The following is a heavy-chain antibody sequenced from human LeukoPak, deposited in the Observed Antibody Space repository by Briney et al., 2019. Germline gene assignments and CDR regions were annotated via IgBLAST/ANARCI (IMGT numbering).Heavy chain of an antibody. Sequence: ASVKVSCKASGYTFTSYGISWVRQAPGQGLEWMGWISAYNGNTNYAQKLQGRVTMTTGTSTSTAYMELRSLRSDDTAVYYCAREGYVNYDFWSGSDTYDYWGQGTLVTVSS. V-gene: IGHV1-18*01. CDR1: GYTFTSYG. CDR2: ISAYNGNT. J-gene: IGHJ4*02. D-gene: IGHD3-3*01. CDR3: AREGYVNYDFWSGSDTYDY.